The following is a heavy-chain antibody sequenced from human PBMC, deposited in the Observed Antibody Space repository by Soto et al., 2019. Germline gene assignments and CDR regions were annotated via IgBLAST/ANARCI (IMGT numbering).Heavy chain of an antibody. Sequence: ASVKVSCKASGYTFTGYYMHWVRQAPGQGLEWMGWINPNSGGTNYAQKFQDRVTMTRDTSISTAYMELSRLRSDDTAVYYCARELYNWNDGGFDYWGQGTLVTVSS. CDR1: GYTFTGYY. CDR2: INPNSGGT. V-gene: IGHV1-2*02. D-gene: IGHD1-20*01. J-gene: IGHJ4*02. CDR3: ARELYNWNDGGFDY.